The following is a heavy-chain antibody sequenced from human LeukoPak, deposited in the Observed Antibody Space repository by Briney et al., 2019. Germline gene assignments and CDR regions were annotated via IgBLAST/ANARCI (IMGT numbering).Heavy chain of an antibody. Sequence: PGGSLRLSCAASGFTFRNAWMSWVRQAPGKGLEWVGRIQSKTDGGTTDYAAPVKGRFTISRDDSKNTLYLQMNSLKTEDTAVYYCTTDSMVRGVTPFDYWGQGTLVTVSS. CDR1: GFTFRNAW. CDR3: TTDSMVRGVTPFDY. V-gene: IGHV3-15*01. D-gene: IGHD3-10*01. J-gene: IGHJ4*02. CDR2: IQSKTDGGTT.